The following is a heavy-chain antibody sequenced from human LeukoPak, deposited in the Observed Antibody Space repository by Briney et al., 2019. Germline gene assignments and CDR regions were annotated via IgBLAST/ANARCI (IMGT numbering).Heavy chain of an antibody. CDR3: ASSRYYDFWSGYLDAFDI. D-gene: IGHD3-3*01. J-gene: IGHJ3*02. V-gene: IGHV4-59*01. CDR1: GGSISSYY. CDR2: IYYSGST. Sequence: SETLSLTCTVSGGSISSYYWSWIRQPPGKGLEWIGYIYYSGSTNHNPSLKSRVTISVDTSKNQFSLKLSSVTAADTAVYYCASSRYYDFWSGYLDAFDIWGQGTMVTVSS.